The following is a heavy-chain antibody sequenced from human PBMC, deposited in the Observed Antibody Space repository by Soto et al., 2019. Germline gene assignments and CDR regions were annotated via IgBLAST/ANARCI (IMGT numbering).Heavy chain of an antibody. D-gene: IGHD3-22*01. CDR3: ARNTYYYDSSGYYGEGYYFDY. CDR1: GFTFSSYS. CDR2: ISSSSSYI. J-gene: IGHJ4*02. V-gene: IGHV3-21*01. Sequence: GGSLRLSCAASGFTFSSYSMNWVRQAPGKGLEWVSSISSSSSYIYYADSVKGRFTISRDNAKNSLYLQMNSLRAEDTAVYYCARNTYYYDSSGYYGEGYYFDYWGQGTLVTVSS.